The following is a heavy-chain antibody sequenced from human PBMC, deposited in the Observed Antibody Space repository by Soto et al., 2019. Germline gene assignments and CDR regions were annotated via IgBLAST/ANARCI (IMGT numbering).Heavy chain of an antibody. CDR1: GFSLSTSGVG. D-gene: IGHD6-6*01. CDR2: IYWDDDK. Sequence: QITLKESGPTLVKPTQTLTLTCTFSGFSLSTSGVGVGWIRQPPGKALEWLALIYWDDDKRYSPSLKSRLTITKDTSKNQVVLTMTNMDPVDTATYYCAHRPQSRWSIAARPASPNWFDPWGQGTLVTVSS. CDR3: AHRPQSRWSIAARPASPNWFDP. J-gene: IGHJ5*02. V-gene: IGHV2-5*02.